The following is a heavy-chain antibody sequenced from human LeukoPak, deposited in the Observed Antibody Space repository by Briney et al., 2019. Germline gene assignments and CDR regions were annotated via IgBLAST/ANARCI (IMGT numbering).Heavy chain of an antibody. J-gene: IGHJ4*02. CDR1: GFTFSSYE. Sequence: GGSLRLSCAASGFTFSSYEMNWVRQAPGKGLEWVSSISASGGSTYYADSVKGRFTISRDNAQNTLYLQMHSLRAEDTALYYCAKRAPYYFDFWGQGTLVTVSS. V-gene: IGHV3-23*01. CDR3: AKRAPYYFDF. CDR2: ISASGGST.